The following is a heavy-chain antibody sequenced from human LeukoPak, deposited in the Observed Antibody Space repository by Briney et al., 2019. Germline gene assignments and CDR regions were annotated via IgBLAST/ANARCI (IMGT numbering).Heavy chain of an antibody. CDR1: GYSFTSYG. V-gene: IGHV1-18*01. CDR2: ISAYNGNT. CDR3: AREDASAFDI. J-gene: IGHJ3*02. Sequence: ASVKVSCKTSGYSFTSYGISWVRQAPGQGLEWMGWISAYNGNTNYAQKLQGRVTMTRDTSISTAYMELSRLRSDDTAVYYCAREDASAFDIWGQGTMVTVSS.